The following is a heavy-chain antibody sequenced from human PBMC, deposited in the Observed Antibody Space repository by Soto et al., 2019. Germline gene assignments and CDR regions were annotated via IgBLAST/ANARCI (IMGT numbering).Heavy chain of an antibody. CDR3: ARAHDVGRITIFGVVTFDY. D-gene: IGHD3-3*01. CDR1: GGSISSGGYY. J-gene: IGHJ4*02. CDR2: IYYSGST. Sequence: ASETLSLTCTVSGGSISSGGYYWSWIRQHPGKGLEWIGYIYYSGSTYYNPSLKSRVTISVDTSKNQFSLKLSSVTAADTAVYYCARAHDVGRITIFGVVTFDYWGQGTLVTVSS. V-gene: IGHV4-31*03.